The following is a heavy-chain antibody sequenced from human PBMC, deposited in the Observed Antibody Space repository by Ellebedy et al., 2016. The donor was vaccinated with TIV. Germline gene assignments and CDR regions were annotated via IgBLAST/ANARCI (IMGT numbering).Heavy chain of an antibody. V-gene: IGHV3-23*01. J-gene: IGHJ6*02. CDR1: GFTFSSYA. D-gene: IGHD6-13*01. CDR3: AKDRQQLVLTGHYYYYGMDV. CDR2: ISGSGGST. Sequence: GESLKISCAASGFTFSSYAMSWVRQAPGKGLEWVSAISGSGGSTYYADSVKGRFTISRDNSKNTLYLQMNSLRAEDTAVYYCAKDRQQLVLTGHYYYYGMDVWGQGTTVTVSS.